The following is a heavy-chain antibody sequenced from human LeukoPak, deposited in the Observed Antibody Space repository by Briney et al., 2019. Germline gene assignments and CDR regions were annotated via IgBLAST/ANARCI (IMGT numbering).Heavy chain of an antibody. CDR3: ARTNIGYSYAPY. CDR1: GFTFDDYA. V-gene: IGHV3-9*01. D-gene: IGHD5-18*01. J-gene: IGHJ4*02. CDR2: ISWNSGSI. Sequence: GRSLRLSCAASGFTFDDYAMHWVRQAPGKGLEWVSGISWNSGSIGYADSVKGRFTISRDNAKNSLYLQMNSLRAEDTAVYYCARTNIGYSYAPYWGQGTLVTVSS.